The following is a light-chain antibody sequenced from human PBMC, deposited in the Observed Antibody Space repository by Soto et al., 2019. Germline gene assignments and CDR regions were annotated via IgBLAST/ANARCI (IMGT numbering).Light chain of an antibody. J-gene: IGKJ4*01. CDR2: AAS. CDR3: IQDYNYPLS. CDR1: QGIRNY. V-gene: IGKV1-6*01. Sequence: AIQMTQSPSSLSASVGDRVTITCRASQGIRNYLGWYQQKPGKAPKLLIYAASSLQSGLPSMFSGSGYGTDFTLTISSLQPEDFATYYCIQDYNYPLSFGVGTKVEIK.